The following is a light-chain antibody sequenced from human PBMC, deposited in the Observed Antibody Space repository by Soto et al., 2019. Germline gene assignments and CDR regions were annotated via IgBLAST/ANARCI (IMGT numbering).Light chain of an antibody. CDR1: QGISNN. Sequence: DIQMTQSPSSLSASVGDSVTITCRASQGISNNFAWYQQKPGKVPKLLIYGASTLQSGFQSRFSGSRSGTDFTLTISSLQPEDVATYYCQKYDSAPLTFGQGTKVDFK. V-gene: IGKV1-27*01. CDR3: QKYDSAPLT. CDR2: GAS. J-gene: IGKJ1*01.